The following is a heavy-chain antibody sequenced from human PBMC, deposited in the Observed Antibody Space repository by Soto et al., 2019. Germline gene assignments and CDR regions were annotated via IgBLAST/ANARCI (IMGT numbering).Heavy chain of an antibody. V-gene: IGHV1-18*01. Sequence: QVQLVQSGAEVKKPGASVKVSCKASGYTLSDYGITWVRQAPGQGLQCLGWISAHNGHTIYVQKFQGRVTMTTDTSTTTAYMELRGLRSDDTAVYFCARASSVPARNYGLDLWGQGTTVTVSS. CDR3: ARASSVPARNYGLDL. CDR1: GYTLSDYG. D-gene: IGHD6-6*01. J-gene: IGHJ6*02. CDR2: ISAHNGHT.